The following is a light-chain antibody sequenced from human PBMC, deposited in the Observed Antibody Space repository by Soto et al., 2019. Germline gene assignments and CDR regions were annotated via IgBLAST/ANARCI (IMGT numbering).Light chain of an antibody. J-gene: IGLJ1*01. CDR1: SSDVGGYNY. V-gene: IGLV2-14*01. CDR2: EVS. CDR3: SSYRDTHNLV. Sequence: QSVLTQPASVSGSPGQSITISCTGTSSDVGGYNYVSWYQHHPGKAPKLMIYEVSNRPSGVSNRFSGSKSGNTASLTISGLQAEDEADYYCSSYRDTHNLVFGIGTKVTXL.